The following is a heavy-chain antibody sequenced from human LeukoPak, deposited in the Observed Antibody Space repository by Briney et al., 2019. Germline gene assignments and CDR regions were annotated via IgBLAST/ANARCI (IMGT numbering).Heavy chain of an antibody. J-gene: IGHJ6*02. D-gene: IGHD2-2*01. CDR2: IYYSGST. V-gene: IGHV4-39*07. CDR3: ARGNFDIVVVPAATYYYYYGMDV. Sequence: SETLSLTCTVSGGSISSSSYYWGWIRQPPGTGLEWIGSIYYSGSTYYNPSLKSRVAISVDTSKNQFSLKLSSVTAADTAVYYCARGNFDIVVVPAATYYYYYGMDVWGQGTTVTVSS. CDR1: GGSISSSSYY.